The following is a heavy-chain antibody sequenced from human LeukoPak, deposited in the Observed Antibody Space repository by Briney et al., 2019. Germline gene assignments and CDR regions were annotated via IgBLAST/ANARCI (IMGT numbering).Heavy chain of an antibody. CDR1: GFTFSSYW. D-gene: IGHD6-19*01. J-gene: IGHJ4*02. CDR2: IKEDGSEK. CDR3: ARVRGIAVAGTASIYFDY. Sequence: PGGSLRLSCAASGFTFSSYWMSWVHQAPGKGLEWVANIKEDGSEKYYVDSVKGRFTISRDNAKNSLYLQMNSLRAEDTAVYYCARVRGIAVAGTASIYFDYWGQGTLVTVSS. V-gene: IGHV3-7*01.